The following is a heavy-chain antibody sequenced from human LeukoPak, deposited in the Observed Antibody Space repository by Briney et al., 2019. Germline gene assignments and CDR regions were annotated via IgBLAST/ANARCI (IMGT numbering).Heavy chain of an antibody. V-gene: IGHV1-69*13. J-gene: IGHJ6*02. CDR3: ARDEPGYSGYDVNYYYYGMDV. CDR1: GGTFSSYA. CDR2: IIPIFGTA. D-gene: IGHD5-12*01. Sequence: SVKVSCTASGGTFSSYAISWVRQAPGQGLEWMEGIIPIFGTANYAQKFQGRVTITADESTSTAYMELSSLRSEDTAVYYCARDEPGYSGYDVNYYYYGMDVWGQGTTVTVSS.